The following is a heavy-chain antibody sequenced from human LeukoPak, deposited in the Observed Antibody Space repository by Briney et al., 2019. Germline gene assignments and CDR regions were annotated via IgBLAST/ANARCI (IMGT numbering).Heavy chain of an antibody. D-gene: IGHD3-10*01. CDR1: GYSFTSYW. Sequence: GESLKISCKSSGYSFTSYWISWVRQMPGKGLEWMGRIDPSDSYTNYSPSFQGRVTISADKSISTAYLQWSSLKASDTAMFYCARPSVDGSGSYPYWGQGTLVTVSS. J-gene: IGHJ4*02. CDR2: IDPSDSYT. CDR3: ARPSVDGSGSYPY. V-gene: IGHV5-10-1*01.